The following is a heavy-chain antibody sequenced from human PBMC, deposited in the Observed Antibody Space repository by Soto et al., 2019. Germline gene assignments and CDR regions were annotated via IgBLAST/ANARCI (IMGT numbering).Heavy chain of an antibody. J-gene: IGHJ4*02. Sequence: SVKVSCKASGGTFSSYAISWVRQAPGQGLEWMGGIIPIFGTANYAQKFQGRVTITADESTSTAYMELSSLRSEDTAVYYCARADYYDSSGTLSVFAYWGQGTLVTVSS. V-gene: IGHV1-69*13. D-gene: IGHD3-22*01. CDR1: GGTFSSYA. CDR3: ARADYYDSSGTLSVFAY. CDR2: IIPIFGTA.